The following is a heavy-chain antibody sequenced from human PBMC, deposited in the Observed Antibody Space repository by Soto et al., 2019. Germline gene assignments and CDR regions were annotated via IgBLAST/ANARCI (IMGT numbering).Heavy chain of an antibody. CDR1: GFTFNTYG. D-gene: IGHD4-17*01. CDR3: APLTTVTPMIFYYYGMDV. V-gene: IGHV3-30*03. J-gene: IGHJ6*02. CDR2: ISYDGNNK. Sequence: HPGGSLRLSCAASGFTFNTYGMHWVRQAPGKGLEWVAVISYDGNNKDYADSVRGRFTVSRDNSKSTLYLQMNSLRVEDAAVYFCAPLTTVTPMIFYYYGMDVWGQGTTVTVSS.